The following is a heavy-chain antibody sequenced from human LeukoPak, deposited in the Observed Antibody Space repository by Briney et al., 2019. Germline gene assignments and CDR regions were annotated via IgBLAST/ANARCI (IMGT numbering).Heavy chain of an antibody. CDR3: ATLGVY. D-gene: IGHD3-16*01. J-gene: IGHJ4*02. Sequence: GGSLRLSCAASGFTFSSYAMHWVRQAPGKGLEWVAVISYDGSNKYYADSVKGRFTISRDNSKNTLYLQMSSLRAEDTAVYYCATLGVYWGQGTLVTVSS. CDR2: ISYDGSNK. CDR1: GFTFSSYA. V-gene: IGHV3-30-3*01.